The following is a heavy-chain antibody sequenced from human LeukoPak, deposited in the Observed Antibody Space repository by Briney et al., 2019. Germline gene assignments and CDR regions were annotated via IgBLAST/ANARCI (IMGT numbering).Heavy chain of an antibody. CDR1: GFTFDNYG. Sequence: GGSLRLSCAASGFTFDNYGMSWVRQAPGKGLEWVSGINWNGGSTGYADSVKGRFTISRDNAKNSLYLQMNSLRAEDTALYHCARELQYTVWHYYYYMDVWGKGTTVTVSS. J-gene: IGHJ6*03. V-gene: IGHV3-20*01. CDR3: ARELQYTVWHYYYYMDV. CDR2: INWNGGST. D-gene: IGHD4-11*01.